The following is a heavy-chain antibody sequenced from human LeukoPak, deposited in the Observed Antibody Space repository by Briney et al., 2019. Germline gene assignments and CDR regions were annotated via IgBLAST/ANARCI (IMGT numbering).Heavy chain of an antibody. J-gene: IGHJ4*02. CDR2: IYYSGST. Sequence: SETLSLTCTVSGGSISSSSYYWGWIRQPPGKGLEWIGSIYYSGSTYYNPSLKSRVTISVDTSKNQFSLKLSSVTAADTAVYYCARDDPIAAAGTPFDYWGQGTLVTVSS. D-gene: IGHD6-13*01. CDR3: ARDDPIAAAGTPFDY. CDR1: GGSISSSSYY. V-gene: IGHV4-39*07.